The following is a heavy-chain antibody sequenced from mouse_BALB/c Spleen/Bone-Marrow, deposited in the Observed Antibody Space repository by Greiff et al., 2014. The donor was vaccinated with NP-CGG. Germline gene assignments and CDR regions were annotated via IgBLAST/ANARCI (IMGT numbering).Heavy chain of an antibody. CDR3: ARSYGSPFDY. V-gene: IGHV1-14*01. CDR2: INPYNDDT. CDR1: GYTFTSYI. Sequence: VQLKQSGPELVKPGASVKMSCKASGYTFTSYIMHWVKQKPGQGLEWIGYINPYNDDTKYNEKFKGKATLTPDKSSSTAYMELSSLTSEDSAVYCCARSYGSPFDYWGQGTTLTVSS. D-gene: IGHD1-1*01. J-gene: IGHJ2*01.